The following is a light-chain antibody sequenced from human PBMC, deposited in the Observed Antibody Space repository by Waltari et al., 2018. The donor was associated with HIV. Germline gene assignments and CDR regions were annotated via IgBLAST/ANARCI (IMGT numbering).Light chain of an antibody. CDR3: QVWDSSSDHVV. J-gene: IGLJ2*01. V-gene: IGLV3-21*02. CDR2: DDS. CDR1: NIGSKS. Sequence: SYVLTQPPSVSVAPGQTARITCGGNNIGSKSVHWYQQKPGQAPVLVGYDDSGRPSGIPGRCSGSNSRNTATLTISRVEAGDEADYYCQVWDSSSDHVVFGGGTKLTVL.